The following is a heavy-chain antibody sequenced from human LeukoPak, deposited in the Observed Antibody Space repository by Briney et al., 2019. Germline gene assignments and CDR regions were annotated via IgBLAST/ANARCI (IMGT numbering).Heavy chain of an antibody. J-gene: IGHJ4*02. CDR3: ARPGAYGDYVGY. CDR1: GSIFTSYW. Sequence: GASLQISCKGSGSIFTSYWIGWVRRLPGKGLEGMGIIYPGDSDTRYSPSFQGQVTISADKSISTAYLQWSSLRASDTAMYYCARPGAYGDYVGYWGQGTLVTVSS. CDR2: IYPGDSDT. V-gene: IGHV5-51*01. D-gene: IGHD4-17*01.